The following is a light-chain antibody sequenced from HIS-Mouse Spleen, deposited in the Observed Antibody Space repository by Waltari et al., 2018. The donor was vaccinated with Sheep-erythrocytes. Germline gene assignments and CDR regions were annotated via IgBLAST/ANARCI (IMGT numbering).Light chain of an antibody. J-gene: IGKJ1*01. Sequence: DIVMTQSPLSLPVTPGEPASISCRSSQSLLHSNGYNYLDWYLQKPGQSPQLLIYLGSNRASGVPDRFSGSGSGTDFTLTISRLEPEDFAVYYCQQYGSSLRTFGQGTKLEIK. CDR2: LGS. CDR3: QQYGSSLRT. V-gene: IGKV2-28*01. CDR1: QSLLHSNGYNY.